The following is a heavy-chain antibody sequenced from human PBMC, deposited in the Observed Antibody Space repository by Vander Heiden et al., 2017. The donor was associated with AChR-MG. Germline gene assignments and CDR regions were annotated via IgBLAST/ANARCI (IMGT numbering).Heavy chain of an antibody. V-gene: IGHV4-59*01. D-gene: IGHD3-10*01. CDR2: VYSDGNT. CDR3: ARKGSFTMPPDY. Sequence: QVQLQESGPGLVKSSETLSLTCTVPGGPISNYYWSWIRQSPGKRLEWIGHVYSDGNTNYNPSLKNRVTISVDTFKNQFSLKLFSVTAADTAVYFCARKGSFTMPPDYWGQGTLVTVSS. J-gene: IGHJ4*02. CDR1: GGPISNYY.